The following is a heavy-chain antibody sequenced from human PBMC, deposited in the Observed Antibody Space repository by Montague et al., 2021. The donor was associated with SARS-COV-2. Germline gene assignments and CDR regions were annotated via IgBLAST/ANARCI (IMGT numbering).Heavy chain of an antibody. Sequence: SETLSLTCTVSGFSIGSGDYWGWIRQPPGKGLEWIGSIYHSGTTYYNPPLQSRLTMSIDTPTNQFSLRLTSVTAADTAVFFCVREKAGGLRNVFDNWGQGTTVTVSS. CDR2: IYHSGTT. CDR3: VREKAGGLRNVFDN. CDR1: GFSIGSGDY. J-gene: IGHJ3*02. V-gene: IGHV4-38-2*02.